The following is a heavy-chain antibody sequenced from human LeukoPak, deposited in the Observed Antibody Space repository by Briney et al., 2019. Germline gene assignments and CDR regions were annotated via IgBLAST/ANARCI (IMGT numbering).Heavy chain of an antibody. CDR3: ARGHRTGYYLDH. D-gene: IGHD3-9*01. CDR1: GGSFSGYY. Sequence: SETLSLTCAVYGGSFSGYYWSWIRQPPGKGLEWIGEINHSGSTNYNPSLKSRVTISVDTSKNQFSLKLSSVTAADTAVYYCARGHRTGYYLDHWGQGTLVTVSS. CDR2: INHSGST. V-gene: IGHV4-34*01. J-gene: IGHJ4*02.